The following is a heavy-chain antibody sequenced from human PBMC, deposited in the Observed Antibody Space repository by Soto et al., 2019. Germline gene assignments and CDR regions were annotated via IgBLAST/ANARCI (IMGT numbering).Heavy chain of an antibody. D-gene: IGHD2-2*01. CDR3: ASCTSCYGAYYYYYYMDV. CDR1: GYTFTSYY. CDR2: INPSGGST. V-gene: IGHV1-46*03. J-gene: IGHJ6*03. Sequence: QVQLVQSGAEVKKPGASVKVSCKASGYTFTSYYMHWVRQAPGQGLEWMGIINPSGGSTSYAQKFQVRFSMTRDTSTSAVYMERSSLRSEDTAVYYCASCTSCYGAYYYYYYMDVWGKGTTVTVSS.